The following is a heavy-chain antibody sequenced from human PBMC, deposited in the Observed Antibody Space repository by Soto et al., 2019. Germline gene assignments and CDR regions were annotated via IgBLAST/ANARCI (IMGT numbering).Heavy chain of an antibody. CDR2: IYYTGSA. Sequence: QVQLQESGPGLVEPSQTLSLTCTVSGGSIRDCGYYWSWIRQRPGKGLEWLGYIYYTGSAYYNPSLKSRLTISVDMSKSQFSLKLTSLTAADTAVYYCAKDPSPQPTTVVTPGWFDPWGQGILVTVSS. J-gene: IGHJ5*02. D-gene: IGHD4-17*01. CDR1: GGSIRDCGYY. CDR3: AKDPSPQPTTVVTPGWFDP. V-gene: IGHV4-31*03.